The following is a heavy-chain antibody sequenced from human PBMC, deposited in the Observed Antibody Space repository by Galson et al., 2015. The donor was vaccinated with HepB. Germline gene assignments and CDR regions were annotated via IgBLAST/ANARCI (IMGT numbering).Heavy chain of an antibody. CDR2: ISWNSDFT. CDR1: GFTFEDYA. Sequence: SLRLSCAASGFTFEDYAMRWVRQVPGKGLEWVSGISWNSDFTGYADSVGGRFTISRDNAKYFLYLQMNSLRPEDTALYYCAQDLTYYYGSGSYFVGMDVWGQGTTVTVSS. J-gene: IGHJ6*02. D-gene: IGHD3-10*01. CDR3: AQDLTYYYGSGSYFVGMDV. V-gene: IGHV3-9*01.